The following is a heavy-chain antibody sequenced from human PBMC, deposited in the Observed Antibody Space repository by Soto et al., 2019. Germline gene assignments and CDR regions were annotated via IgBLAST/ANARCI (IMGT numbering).Heavy chain of an antibody. CDR3: ARETSSWSLDY. J-gene: IGHJ4*02. CDR1: GFTFSTYW. CDR2: SNSDGRST. V-gene: IGHV3-74*01. D-gene: IGHD6-13*01. Sequence: LRLSCAASGFTFSTYWMHWVRQAPGKGLVWVSRSNSDGRSTDHADSVKGRFTISRDNAKNTLYLQMNSLRVEDTAVYYCARETSSWSLDYWGQGMLVTVSS.